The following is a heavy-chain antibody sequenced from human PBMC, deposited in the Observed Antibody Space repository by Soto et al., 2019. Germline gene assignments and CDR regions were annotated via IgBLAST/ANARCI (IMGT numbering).Heavy chain of an antibody. CDR3: AHRPIVGADI. D-gene: IGHD1-26*01. CDR1: GGSSSNSNW. CDR2: IFHSGST. Sequence: SETLSVTCAVFGGSSSNSNWWTWVRQPPGKGLDRIGEIFHSGSTNYNSSLMGRVTISVDKANNQFSLKLSSVTAADTAVYYCAHRPIVGADIRGQRPLVTVSS. V-gene: IGHV4-4*02. J-gene: IGHJ4*02.